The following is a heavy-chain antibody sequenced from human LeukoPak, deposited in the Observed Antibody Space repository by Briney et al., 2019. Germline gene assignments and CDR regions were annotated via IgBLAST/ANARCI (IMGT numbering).Heavy chain of an antibody. CDR2: ISSSSSYI. CDR3: ASGGRRGMATTSN. Sequence: PGGSLRLSCAASGFTFSSYSMNWVRQAPGKGLEWVSSISSSSSYIYYADSVKGRFTISRDNAKNSLYLQMNSLRAEDTAVYYCASGGRRGMATTSNWGQGTLVTVSS. V-gene: IGHV3-21*01. J-gene: IGHJ4*02. CDR1: GFTFSSYS. D-gene: IGHD5-24*01.